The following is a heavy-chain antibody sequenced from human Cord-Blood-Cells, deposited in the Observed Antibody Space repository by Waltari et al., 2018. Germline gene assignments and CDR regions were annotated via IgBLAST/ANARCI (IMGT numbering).Heavy chain of an antibody. V-gene: IGHV1-69*01. CDR2: IIPIFGTA. D-gene: IGHD7-27*01. CDR1: AGTFSSYA. CDR3: ARALTGDLNYFDY. Sequence: QVQLLQSGAEVNKPGSSVTVSCKASAGTFSSYALSWVRPDPGQGLEWMGGIIPIFGTANYAQKFQGRVTITADESTSTAYMELSSLRSEDTAVYYCARALTGDLNYFDYWGQGTLVTVSS. J-gene: IGHJ4*02.